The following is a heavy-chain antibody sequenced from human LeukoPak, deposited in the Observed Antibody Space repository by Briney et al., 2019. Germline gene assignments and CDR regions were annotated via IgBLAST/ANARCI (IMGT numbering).Heavy chain of an antibody. CDR1: GFTFSNHA. V-gene: IGHV3-23*01. Sequence: GGSLRLSCTASGFTFSNHAMTWVRQAPGKGLEWVSSFSGSRPNTYYADSVKGRFTISRDNSKNTVYLQMNNLRAEDTAVYYCAKELKTRFSGSINWFDPWGQGTLVTVSS. CDR2: FSGSRPNT. D-gene: IGHD3-10*01. CDR3: AKELKTRFSGSINWFDP. J-gene: IGHJ5*02.